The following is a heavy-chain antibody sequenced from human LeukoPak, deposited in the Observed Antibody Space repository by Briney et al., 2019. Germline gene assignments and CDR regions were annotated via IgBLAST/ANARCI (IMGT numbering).Heavy chain of an antibody. D-gene: IGHD3-22*01. CDR3: ARDNNSGYYSRFAP. V-gene: IGHV3-48*03. J-gene: IGHJ5*02. CDR1: GFIFSSYE. CDR2: ISTTGTTI. Sequence: GGSLRLSCAVSGFIFSSYEMHWVRQAPGKGLEWVSCISTTGTTIYYADSVQGRFTISRDNAKNSLYLQMNNLRAEDTAVYYCARDNNSGYYSRFAPWGQGTLVTVSS.